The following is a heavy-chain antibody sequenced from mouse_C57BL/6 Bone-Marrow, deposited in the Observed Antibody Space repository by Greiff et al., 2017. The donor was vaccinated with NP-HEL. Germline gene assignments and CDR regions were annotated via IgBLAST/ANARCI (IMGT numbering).Heavy chain of an antibody. CDR1: GYTFTSYW. V-gene: IGHV1-55*01. CDR2: IYPGSGST. J-gene: IGHJ3*01. CDR3: VRPLYGSSYGWFAY. Sequence: VQLQQPGAELVKPGASVKMSCKASGYTFTSYWITWVKQRPGQGLEWIGDIYPGSGSTNYNEKFKSKATLTVDTSSSTAYMQLSSLTSEDSAVYYCVRPLYGSSYGWFAYWGQGTLVTVSA. D-gene: IGHD1-1*01.